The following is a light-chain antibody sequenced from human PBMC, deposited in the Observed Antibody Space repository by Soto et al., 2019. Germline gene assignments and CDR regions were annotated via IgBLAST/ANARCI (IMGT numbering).Light chain of an antibody. CDR3: AAWDDSLTGPV. Sequence: QSVLTQPPSASGTPGQRVTISCPGSSSNIGSNTVNWYQQLPGTAPKLLIYSNNQRPSGVPDRFSGSKSGTSASLAISGLQSEDEADYYCAAWDDSLTGPVFGGGTKLTVL. J-gene: IGLJ2*01. CDR1: SSNIGSNT. CDR2: SNN. V-gene: IGLV1-44*01.